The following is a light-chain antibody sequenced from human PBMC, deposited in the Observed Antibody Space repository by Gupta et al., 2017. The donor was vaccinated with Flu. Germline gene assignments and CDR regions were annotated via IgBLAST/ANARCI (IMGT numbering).Light chain of an antibody. V-gene: IGKV1-6*01. Sequence: LCATVRGRVSITVLSNQGNRNDLGWYQQKPGKAPKLLICCASTGKTGVPARFSGSGSGSDFTLTISSLQPEDFAIYYCQQYYNYPRTFGQGTRLE. CDR3: QQYYNYPRT. CDR1: QGNRND. CDR2: CAS. J-gene: IGKJ5*01.